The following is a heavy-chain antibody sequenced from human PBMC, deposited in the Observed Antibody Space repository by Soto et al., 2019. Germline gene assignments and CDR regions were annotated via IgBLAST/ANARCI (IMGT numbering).Heavy chain of an antibody. D-gene: IGHD4-17*01. CDR2: ISVGGGST. CDR1: GFTFSSYA. CDR3: AKEQGADYGDYCDY. J-gene: IGHJ4*02. V-gene: IGHV3-23*01. Sequence: EVHLLESGGDLVQPGGSLRLSCEASGFTFSSYAMSWVRQAPGKGLEWVSGISVGGGSTYYADSVKGRITISRDNSKNTLYLQMNSLRVEDTALYYCAKEQGADYGDYCDYWGQGTLVTVSS.